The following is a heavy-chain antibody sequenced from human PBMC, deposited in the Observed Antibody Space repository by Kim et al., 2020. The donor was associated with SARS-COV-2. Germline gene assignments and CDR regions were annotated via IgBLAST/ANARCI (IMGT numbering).Heavy chain of an antibody. CDR3: ARLVSGAFPSYFDF. Sequence: VGSVKGRFTISRDNTKNSLYLQMKSLRADDTAMFSCARLVSGAFPSYFDFWGRGTLVTVSS. D-gene: IGHD7-27*01. V-gene: IGHV3-7*03. J-gene: IGHJ4*02.